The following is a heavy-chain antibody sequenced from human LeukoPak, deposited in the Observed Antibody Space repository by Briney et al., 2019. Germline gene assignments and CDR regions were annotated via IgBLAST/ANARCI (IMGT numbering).Heavy chain of an antibody. CDR1: GGSISSDY. J-gene: IGHJ6*03. V-gene: IGHV4-59*01. Sequence: SETLSLTCIVSGGSISSDYWSWIRQPPGKGLEWIGYIYYSGSTNYNPSLKSRVTISVDTSKNQFSLKLSSVTAADTAVYYCARGGWSYYYMDVWDKGTTVTVSS. D-gene: IGHD2-15*01. CDR2: IYYSGST. CDR3: ARGGWSYYYMDV.